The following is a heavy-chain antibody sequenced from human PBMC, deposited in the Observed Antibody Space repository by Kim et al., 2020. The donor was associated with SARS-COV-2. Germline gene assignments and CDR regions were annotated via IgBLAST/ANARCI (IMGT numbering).Heavy chain of an antibody. J-gene: IGHJ3*02. D-gene: IGHD3-10*01. CDR2: ISSSSSYT. Sequence: GGSLRLSCAASGFTFSDYYMSWIRQAPGKGLEWVSYISSSSSYTNYADSVKGRFTISRDNAKNSLYLQMNSLRAEDTAVYYCAAGNDAFDIWGQGTMVTVSS. V-gene: IGHV3-11*06. CDR1: GFTFSDYY. CDR3: AAGNDAFDI.